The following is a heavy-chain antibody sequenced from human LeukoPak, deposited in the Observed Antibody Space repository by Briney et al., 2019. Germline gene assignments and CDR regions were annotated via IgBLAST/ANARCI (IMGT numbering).Heavy chain of an antibody. CDR3: ARHRRGYSYGFFDY. CDR2: IYYSGST. J-gene: IGHJ4*02. D-gene: IGHD5-18*01. V-gene: IGHV4-59*08. Sequence: PSETLSLTCTVSGGSISSYYWSWIRQPPGKGLEWIGYIYYSGSTNYNPSLKSRVPISVDTSKNQFSLKLSSVTAADTAVYYCARHRRGYSYGFFDYWGQGTLVTVSS. CDR1: GGSISSYY.